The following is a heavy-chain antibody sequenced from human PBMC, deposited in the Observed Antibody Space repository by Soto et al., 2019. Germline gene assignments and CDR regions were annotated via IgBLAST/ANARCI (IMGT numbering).Heavy chain of an antibody. CDR1: GGSISSGYYY. J-gene: IGHJ4*02. Sequence: SETLSLTCTVSGGSISSGYYYWSWIRQPPGKGLEWIGYIYYSGSTYYNPSLKSRVTISVDTSKNQFSLKLSSVTAADTAVYYCARGITWSGYYVDYWGQGTLVTVSS. V-gene: IGHV4-30-4*01. CDR2: IYYSGST. D-gene: IGHD3-3*01. CDR3: ARGITWSGYYVDY.